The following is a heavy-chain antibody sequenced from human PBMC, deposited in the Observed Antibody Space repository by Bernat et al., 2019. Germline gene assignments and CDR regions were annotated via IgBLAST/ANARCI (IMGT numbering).Heavy chain of an antibody. CDR3: ARGGYDILTGYWYYFDY. Sequence: QVQLQESGPGLVKPSETLSLTCTVSGGSISSYYWSWIRQPPGKGLEWIGYIYYSGSTNYNPSLKSRVTISVDTSKNQFSLKLSSVTAADTAVYYCARGGYDILTGYWYYFDYWGQGTLVTVSS. J-gene: IGHJ4*02. CDR1: GGSISSYY. D-gene: IGHD3-9*01. V-gene: IGHV4-59*01. CDR2: IYYSGST.